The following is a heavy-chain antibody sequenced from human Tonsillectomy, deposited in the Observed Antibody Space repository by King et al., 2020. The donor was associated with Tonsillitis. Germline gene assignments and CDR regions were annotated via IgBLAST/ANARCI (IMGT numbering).Heavy chain of an antibody. CDR1: GFTFSSYA. D-gene: IGHD3-9*01. Sequence: VQLVESGGGLVQPGGSLRLSCAASGFTFSSYAMSWVRQAPGKGLEWVSAISGSGGSTYYADSVKGRFTISRDNSKNTRYLQMNSLRAEDTAVYYCAKTPYYDILTGYSRLDYWGQGTLVTVSS. CDR2: ISGSGGST. CDR3: AKTPYYDILTGYSRLDY. J-gene: IGHJ4*02. V-gene: IGHV3-23*04.